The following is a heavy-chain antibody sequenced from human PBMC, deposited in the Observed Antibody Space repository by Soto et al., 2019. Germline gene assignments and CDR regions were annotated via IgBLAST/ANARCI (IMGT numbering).Heavy chain of an antibody. D-gene: IGHD3-3*01. J-gene: IGHJ4*02. CDR3: ARASTWDFWSGYYYYFED. CDR2: ISSSSSTI. CDR1: GFTFSSYS. Sequence: GGSLRLSCAASGFTFSSYSMNWVRQAPGKGLEWVSYISSSSSTIYYADSVKGRFTISRDNAKNSLYLQMNSLRAEDTAVYYCARASTWDFWSGYYYYFEDWGQGTRVSVTS. V-gene: IGHV3-48*01.